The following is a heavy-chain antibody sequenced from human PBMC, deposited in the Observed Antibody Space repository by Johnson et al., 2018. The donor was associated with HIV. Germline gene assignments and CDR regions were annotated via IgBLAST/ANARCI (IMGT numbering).Heavy chain of an antibody. CDR3: AKDGGRLRTDAFDI. V-gene: IGHV3-23*04. Sequence: VQLVESGGGLVQPGGSLRLSCAASGFTFRSYAMGWVRQAPGEGLEWVSAISGSGGSTYSADSVTGRSTISRDNSKHTLYLQMNSLRAEDTAVYYCAKDGGRLRTDAFDIWGQGTMVTVSS. D-gene: IGHD2-15*01. CDR2: ISGSGGST. CDR1: GFTFRSYA. J-gene: IGHJ3*02.